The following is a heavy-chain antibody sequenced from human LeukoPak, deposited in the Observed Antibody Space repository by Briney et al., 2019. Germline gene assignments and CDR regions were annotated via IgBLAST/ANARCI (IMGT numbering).Heavy chain of an antibody. J-gene: IGHJ4*02. CDR2: INPNSGGT. V-gene: IGHV1-2*02. CDR3: ARVLSKYQLLYFGFDY. CDR1: GYTFTGYY. D-gene: IGHD2-2*02. Sequence: ASVKVSCKASGYTFTGYYMHWVRQAPGQGLEWMGWINPNSGGTNYAQKFQGRVTMTRDTSISTAYMELSRLRSDDTAVYYCARVLSKYQLLYFGFDYWDQGTLVTVSS.